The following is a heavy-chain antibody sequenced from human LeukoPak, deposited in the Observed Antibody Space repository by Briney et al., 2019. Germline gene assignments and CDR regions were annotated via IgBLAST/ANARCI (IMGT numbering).Heavy chain of an antibody. D-gene: IGHD3-10*01. CDR2: ISGYNGNT. CDR1: GYTFSSYG. V-gene: IGHV1-18*04. CDR3: ARDPNYYGSGTFSVRNWFGP. J-gene: IGHJ5*02. Sequence: ASVKVSCKASGYTFSSYGISWVRQAPGQGLEWMGWISGYNGNTNYAQKLQGRVTVTTDTSTSTAYMELRSLRSDDTAVYYCARDPNYYGSGTFSVRNWFGPWGQGTLVTVSS.